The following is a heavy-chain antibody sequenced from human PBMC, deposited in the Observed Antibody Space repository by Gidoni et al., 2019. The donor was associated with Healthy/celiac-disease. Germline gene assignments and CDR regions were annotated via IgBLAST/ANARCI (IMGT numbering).Heavy chain of an antibody. V-gene: IGHV3-30-3*01. D-gene: IGHD3-3*01. Sequence: QVQLVESGGGVVQPGRSLRLSCAASGFTFSSYAMHWVRQAPGKGLEWVAVISYDGSNKYYADSVKGRFTISRDNSKNTLYLQMNSLRAEDTAVYYCARARTIFGVVILPGGQGTLVTVSS. CDR2: ISYDGSNK. CDR3: ARARTIFGVVILP. J-gene: IGHJ4*02. CDR1: GFTFSSYA.